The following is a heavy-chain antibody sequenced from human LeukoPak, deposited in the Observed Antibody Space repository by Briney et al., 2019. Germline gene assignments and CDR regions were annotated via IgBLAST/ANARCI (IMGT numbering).Heavy chain of an antibody. V-gene: IGHV4-30-2*01. CDR3: AREVTTVTTGGWFDP. CDR2: IYHSGST. D-gene: IGHD4-17*01. Sequence: SQTLSLTCAVSGGSISSGGYSWSWIRQPPGKGLEWIGYIYHSGSTYYNPSLKSRVTISVDRSKNQFSLKLSSVTAADTAVYYRAREVTTVTTGGWFDPWGQGTLVTVSS. J-gene: IGHJ5*02. CDR1: GGSISSGGYS.